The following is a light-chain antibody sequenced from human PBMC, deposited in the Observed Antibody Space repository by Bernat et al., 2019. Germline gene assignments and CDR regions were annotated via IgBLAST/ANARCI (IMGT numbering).Light chain of an antibody. CDR3: SSYVGSYNYV. Sequence: QSALTQPPTASGSPGQSVTISCTGSSRDIGGYRYVSWFQQHPGKAPCLIIYEVSKRPSGVPDRFSASKSGSTASLTISGLRAEDEADYFCSSYVGSYNYVFGTGTKVVVL. CDR2: EVS. V-gene: IGLV2-8*01. CDR1: SRDIGGYRY. J-gene: IGLJ1*01.